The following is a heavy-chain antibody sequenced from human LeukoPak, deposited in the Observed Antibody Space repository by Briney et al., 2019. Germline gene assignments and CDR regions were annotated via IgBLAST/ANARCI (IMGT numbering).Heavy chain of an antibody. CDR3: AKRSSYSSGYYGDY. J-gene: IGHJ4*02. Sequence: GGSLRLSCAASGFTFSAYAMSWVRQAPGTGPEWVSAISGSDGTIYYADSVKGRFTVSRDNSKNTLYLQMNSLRAEDSAIYYCAKRSSYSSGYYGDYWGQGTLVTVSS. CDR2: ISGSDGTI. V-gene: IGHV3-23*01. CDR1: GFTFSAYA. D-gene: IGHD6-19*01.